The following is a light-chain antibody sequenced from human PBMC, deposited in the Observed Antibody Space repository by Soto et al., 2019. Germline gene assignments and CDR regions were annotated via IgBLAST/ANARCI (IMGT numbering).Light chain of an antibody. J-gene: IGLJ1*01. CDR2: EGS. V-gene: IGLV2-23*01. CDR1: SSDVGSYNL. Sequence: HSALTQPASVSGSPGQSITISCTGTSSDVGSYNLVSWYQQHPGKAPKLMIYEGSKRPSGVSNRFSGSKSGNTASLTISGFQAEDEADYYCCSYTGSSTPYVFGTGTKLTVL. CDR3: CSYTGSSTPYV.